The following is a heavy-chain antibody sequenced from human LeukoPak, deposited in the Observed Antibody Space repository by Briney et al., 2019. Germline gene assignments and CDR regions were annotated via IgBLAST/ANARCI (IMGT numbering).Heavy chain of an antibody. D-gene: IGHD3-10*01. V-gene: IGHV4-4*07. CDR2: IYTSGST. CDR3: AAHYYGSGSYQHFDY. J-gene: IGHJ4*02. CDR1: GGSISSYY. Sequence: PSETLSLTCTVSGGSISSYYWSWIWQPAGKGLEWIGRIYTSGSTNYNPSLKSRVTMSVDTSKNQFSLKLSSVTAADTAVYYCAAHYYGSGSYQHFDYWGQGTLVTVSS.